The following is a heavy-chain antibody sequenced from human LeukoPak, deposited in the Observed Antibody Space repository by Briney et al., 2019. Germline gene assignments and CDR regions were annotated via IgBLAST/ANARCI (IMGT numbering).Heavy chain of an antibody. CDR1: GGSISTSGYY. Sequence: SETLSLTCSVSGGSISTSGYYWGWIRQPPGKGLEYIGSMYYSGSTDYNPSLKSRVTISVDTSNNHFSLRLSSVTAADAAVYYCARRRGMFSYYFDYWGQGTLVTVSS. CDR2: MYYSGST. J-gene: IGHJ4*02. CDR3: ARRRGMFSYYFDY. D-gene: IGHD3-10*02. V-gene: IGHV4-39*01.